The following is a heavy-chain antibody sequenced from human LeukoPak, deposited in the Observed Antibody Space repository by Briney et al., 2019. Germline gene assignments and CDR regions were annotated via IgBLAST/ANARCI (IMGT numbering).Heavy chain of an antibody. J-gene: IGHJ6*03. V-gene: IGHV5-51*01. CDR2: IYPGDSDT. D-gene: IGHD6-19*01. Sequence: GGSLEISCQGSGCIFTSYWIGWVRQVPGKGVEGMGIIYPGDSDTRYSPSFQGQVTISADKSISTPYLQWSSLKASDTAMYYCARHIAVAQGLNYYMDVWGKGTTVTVSS. CDR1: GCIFTSYW. CDR3: ARHIAVAQGLNYYMDV.